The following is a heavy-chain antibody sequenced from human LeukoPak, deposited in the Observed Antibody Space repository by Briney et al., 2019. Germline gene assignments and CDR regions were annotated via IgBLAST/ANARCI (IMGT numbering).Heavy chain of an antibody. V-gene: IGHV4-59*01. CDR2: VFDSGGT. CDR1: GGSISNYW. Sequence: PSETLSLTCTVSGGSISNYWWSWIRQPPGKGLEWIGYVFDSGGTNYNPSLKSRVTISVDTSKKQFSLKLSSVTAADTAVYYCARGYSCSWNYFDYWGQGTLVTVSS. D-gene: IGHD6-13*01. J-gene: IGHJ4*02. CDR3: ARGYSCSWNYFDY.